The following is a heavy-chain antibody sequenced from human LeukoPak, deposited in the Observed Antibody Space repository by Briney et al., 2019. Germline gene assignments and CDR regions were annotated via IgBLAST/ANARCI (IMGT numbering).Heavy chain of an antibody. Sequence: AKTLSLTCAVSGYSISSGCYWGCIRQPPGRGLEWIGSIYHSGSTYYNPSLKSRVTISVDTSKNQFSLKLSSVTAADTAVYYCARSLWQNRGFDYWGQGTLVTVSS. CDR3: ARSLWQNRGFDY. CDR1: GYSISSGCY. D-gene: IGHD1-14*01. CDR2: IYHSGST. V-gene: IGHV4-38-2*01. J-gene: IGHJ4*02.